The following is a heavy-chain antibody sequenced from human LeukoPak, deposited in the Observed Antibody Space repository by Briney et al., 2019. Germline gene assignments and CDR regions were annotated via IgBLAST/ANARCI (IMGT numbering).Heavy chain of an antibody. V-gene: IGHV3-23*01. CDR3: ARPRGCGTSRCNNFDY. J-gene: IGHJ4*02. D-gene: IGHD2-21*01. Sequence: PGGSLRLSCAASGFTFSSYGMSWVRQAPGKGLEWVSAISGSGGSTYYADSVKGRFTISRDNAKNSLYLQMNRLRAEDTAVYYCARPRGCGTSRCNNFDYWGQGTLVTVPS. CDR2: ISGSGGST. CDR1: GFTFSSYG.